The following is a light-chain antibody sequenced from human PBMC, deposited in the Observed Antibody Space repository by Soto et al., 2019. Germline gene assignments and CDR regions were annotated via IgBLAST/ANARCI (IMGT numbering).Light chain of an antibody. Sequence: QAVVTQPPSASGPPGQRVTISCTGSSSNIGAGYDVHWYQQLPGTAPKLLIYGNSNRPSGVPDRFSGSKSGTSASLAITGLQAEDESYYYCQSYDSSLSGFVVFGGGTKLTVL. J-gene: IGLJ2*01. V-gene: IGLV1-40*01. CDR1: SSNIGAGYD. CDR2: GNS. CDR3: QSYDSSLSGFVV.